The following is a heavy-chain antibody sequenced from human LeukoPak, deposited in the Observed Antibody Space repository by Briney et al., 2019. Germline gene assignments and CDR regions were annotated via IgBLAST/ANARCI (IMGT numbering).Heavy chain of an antibody. CDR3: ARVYSGYDYYFDY. Sequence: GASVKVSCKASGYTFTSYGISWVRQAPGQGLEWMGWISAYNGNTNYAQKLQGRVTITADESTSTAYMGLSSLRSEDTAVYYCARVYSGYDYYFDYWGQGTLVTVSS. CDR2: ISAYNGNT. D-gene: IGHD5-12*01. CDR1: GYTFTSYG. V-gene: IGHV1-18*01. J-gene: IGHJ4*02.